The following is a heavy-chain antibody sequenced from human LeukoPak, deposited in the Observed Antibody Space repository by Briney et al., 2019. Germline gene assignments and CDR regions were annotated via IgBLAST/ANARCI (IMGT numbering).Heavy chain of an antibody. Sequence: GGSLRLSCAASGFTFSSYAMSWVRQAPGKGLEWVSLISGSGGSTYYADSVKGRFASSRDNSKNTLYLQMNSLRDEDTALYYCAKQRSGQWQASEYWGQGTLVTVSS. CDR3: AKQRSGQWQASEY. J-gene: IGHJ4*02. D-gene: IGHD6-19*01. V-gene: IGHV3-23*01. CDR1: GFTFSSYA. CDR2: ISGSGGST.